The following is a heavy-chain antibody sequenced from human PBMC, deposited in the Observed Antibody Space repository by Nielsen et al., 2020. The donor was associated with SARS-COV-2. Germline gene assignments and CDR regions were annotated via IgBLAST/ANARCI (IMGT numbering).Heavy chain of an antibody. CDR2: ISYDGSNK. J-gene: IGHJ2*01. Sequence: GGSLRLSCAASGFTFSSYAMHWVRQAPGKGLEWVAVISYDGSNKYYADSVKGRFTISRDNSKNTLYLQMNSLRAEDTAVYYCAREGGDGYNLSIWYFDLWGRGTLVTVSS. D-gene: IGHD5-24*01. CDR1: GFTFSSYA. CDR3: AREGGDGYNLSIWYFDL. V-gene: IGHV3-30-3*01.